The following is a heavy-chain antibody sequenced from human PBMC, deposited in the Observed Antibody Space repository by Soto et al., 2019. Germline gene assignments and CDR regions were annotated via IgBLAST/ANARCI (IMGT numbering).Heavy chain of an antibody. V-gene: IGHV3-30*18. CDR1: GFTFSSYG. Sequence: PGGSLRLSCAASGFTFSSYGMHWVRQAPGKGLEWVAVISYDGSNKYYADSVKGRFTISRDNSKNTLYLQMNSLRAEDTAVYYCAKDVYSYGPDYWGQGTLVTVSS. CDR2: ISYDGSNK. D-gene: IGHD5-18*01. CDR3: AKDVYSYGPDY. J-gene: IGHJ4*02.